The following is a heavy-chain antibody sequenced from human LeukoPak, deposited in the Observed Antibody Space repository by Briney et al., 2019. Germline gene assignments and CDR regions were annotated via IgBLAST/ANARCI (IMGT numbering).Heavy chain of an antibody. D-gene: IGHD2-2*02. J-gene: IGHJ4*02. Sequence: GGSLRLSCAASGFTFSSYSMHWVRQAPGKGLEWVAVISYDGSNKNYADSVKGRFTISRDNSKNTLYLQMNSLRAADTAVYYCAKGDSVVPAAIFDYWGQGTLVTVSS. CDR2: ISYDGSNK. V-gene: IGHV3-30-3*01. CDR3: AKGDSVVPAAIFDY. CDR1: GFTFSSYS.